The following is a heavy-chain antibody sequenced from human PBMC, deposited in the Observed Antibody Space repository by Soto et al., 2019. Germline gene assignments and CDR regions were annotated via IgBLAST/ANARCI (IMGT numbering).Heavy chain of an antibody. CDR1: GFSFVSYW. Sequence: GGSLRLSCAASGFSFVSYWMLWVRKVPGEGLAWVSRINANADKSDYADSVKGRFTISRDNAMNRLYLQMDSLRADDTGVYYCVRDFRGAVAGSEFDHWGQGTLVTVSS. J-gene: IGHJ4*02. D-gene: IGHD6-19*01. CDR3: VRDFRGAVAGSEFDH. V-gene: IGHV3-74*01. CDR2: INANADKS.